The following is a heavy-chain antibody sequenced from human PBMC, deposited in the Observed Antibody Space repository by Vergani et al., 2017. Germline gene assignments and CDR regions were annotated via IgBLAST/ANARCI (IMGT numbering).Heavy chain of an antibody. D-gene: IGHD3-16*01. J-gene: IGHJ3*02. V-gene: IGHV3-21*01. CDR3: ARPLIGLHAFDI. Sequence: EVQLVESGGGLVKPGGSLRLSCAASGFTFSSYSMNWVRQAPGKGLEWVSSISSSSRYIYYADSVKGRFTISRDNAKNSLYLQMNSLRAEDTAVYYCARPLIGLHAFDIWGQGTMVTVSS. CDR1: GFTFSSYS. CDR2: ISSSSRYI.